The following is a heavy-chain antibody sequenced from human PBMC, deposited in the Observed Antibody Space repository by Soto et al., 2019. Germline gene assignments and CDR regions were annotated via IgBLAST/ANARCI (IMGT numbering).Heavy chain of an antibody. D-gene: IGHD3-16*01. CDR3: ARDGVVWGAGFDY. Sequence: PSETLSLPCTVSGGSISSYCWRWIRQPPGKGLEWIGYIYYSGSTNYNPPLKSRVTISVDTSKNQFSLKLSSVTAADTAVYYCARDGVVWGAGFDYWGQGTLVTVSS. CDR1: GGSISSYC. CDR2: IYYSGST. V-gene: IGHV4-59*01. J-gene: IGHJ4*02.